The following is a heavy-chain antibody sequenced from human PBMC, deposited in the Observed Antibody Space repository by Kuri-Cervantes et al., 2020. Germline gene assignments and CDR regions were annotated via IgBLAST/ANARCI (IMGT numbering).Heavy chain of an antibody. CDR2: ISSGGRIQ. J-gene: IGHJ5*01. D-gene: IGHD6-19*01. V-gene: IGHV3-30*18. Sequence: GGSLRLSCAASGFTFSSYGMHWVRQAPGKGLEWVAVISSGGRIQHYADSVKGRFTISRDNSKNTLYLQMSSLRGEDTAVYYCAKEGTAQISSGYDSWGQGVLVTVSS. CDR3: AKEGTAQISSGYDS. CDR1: GFTFSSYG.